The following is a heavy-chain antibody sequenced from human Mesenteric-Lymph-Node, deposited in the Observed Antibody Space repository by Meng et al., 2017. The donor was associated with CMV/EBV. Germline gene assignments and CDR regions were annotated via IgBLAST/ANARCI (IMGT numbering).Heavy chain of an antibody. J-gene: IGHJ5*02. CDR1: GFTFRTNW. CDR3: ATNIRFLEWLHS. V-gene: IGHV3-74*03. CDR2: INSDGSST. Sequence: GESLKISCAASGFTFRTNWMHWVRQAPGKGLVWVARINSDGSSTTYADFVKGRFIISRDNANNTLSLQMNSLRAEDTAVYYCATNIRFLEWLHSWGQGTLVTVSS. D-gene: IGHD3-3*01.